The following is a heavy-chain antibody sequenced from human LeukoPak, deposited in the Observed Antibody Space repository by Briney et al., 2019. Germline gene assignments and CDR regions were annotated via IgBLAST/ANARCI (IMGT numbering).Heavy chain of an antibody. CDR3: AKDLEGPVADPFGY. CDR1: GFTFSSYG. CDR2: ISYDGSNK. J-gene: IGHJ4*02. D-gene: IGHD6-19*01. V-gene: IGHV3-30*18. Sequence: PGGSLRLSCAASGFTFSSYGMHWVRQAPGKGLEWVAVISYDGSNKHYADSVKGRFTISRDNSKNTLYLQMNSLRAEDTAVYYCAKDLEGPVADPFGYWGQGTLVTVSS.